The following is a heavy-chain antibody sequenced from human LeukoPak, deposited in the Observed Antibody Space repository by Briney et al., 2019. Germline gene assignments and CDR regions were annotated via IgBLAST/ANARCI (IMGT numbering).Heavy chain of an antibody. V-gene: IGHV3-53*01. D-gene: IGHD5-12*01. Sequence: GGSLRLSCAASGITVSSSYLSWVRQAPGKGLEWVSLIYSGGSTYYADSVKGRFTVSRDNSMNTLYLQMDSLRAEDTAVYYCARAFGYDWRLDYWGQGTLVTVSS. CDR2: IYSGGST. J-gene: IGHJ4*02. CDR1: GITVSSSY. CDR3: ARAFGYDWRLDY.